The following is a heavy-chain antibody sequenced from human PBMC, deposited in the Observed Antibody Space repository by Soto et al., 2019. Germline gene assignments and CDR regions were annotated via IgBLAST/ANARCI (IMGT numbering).Heavy chain of an antibody. V-gene: IGHV3-33*01. CDR2: IWYDGSNK. D-gene: IGHD5-12*01. Sequence: SGGSLRLSCAASGFTFSSYGMHWVRQAPGKGLEWVAVIWYDGSNKYYADSVKGRFTISRDNSKNTLYLQMNSLRAEDTAVYYCARDGVEMATTPRYYFDYWGQGTLVTVSS. CDR3: ARDGVEMATTPRYYFDY. CDR1: GFTFSSYG. J-gene: IGHJ4*02.